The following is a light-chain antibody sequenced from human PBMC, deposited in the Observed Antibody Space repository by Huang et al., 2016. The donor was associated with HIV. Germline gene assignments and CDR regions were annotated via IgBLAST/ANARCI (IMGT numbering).Light chain of an antibody. J-gene: IGKJ5*01. Sequence: EIVLTQSPATLSLSPGERATLSCRASQSISRNLGWYQQKFGQAPRLFIDDASTRATGIPARFSGSGSGTNFTLTISSLEPEDCAVYYCQQRDTFGPGTRLEIK. V-gene: IGKV3-11*01. CDR1: QSISRN. CDR2: DAS. CDR3: QQRDT.